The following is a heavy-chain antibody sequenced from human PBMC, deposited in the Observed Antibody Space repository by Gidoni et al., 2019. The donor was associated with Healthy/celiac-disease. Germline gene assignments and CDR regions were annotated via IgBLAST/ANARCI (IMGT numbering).Heavy chain of an antibody. D-gene: IGHD3-10*01. CDR3: AKDIGPGWFGEYDAFDI. CDR2: ISWNSGSI. J-gene: IGHJ3*02. CDR1: GFTFDDYA. Sequence: EVQLVESGGGLVQPGRSLRLSCAASGFTFDDYAMHWVRQAPGKGLEWVSGISWNSGSIGYADSVKGRFTISRDNAKNSLYLQMNSLRAEDTALYYCAKDIGPGWFGEYDAFDIWGQGTMVTVSS. V-gene: IGHV3-9*01.